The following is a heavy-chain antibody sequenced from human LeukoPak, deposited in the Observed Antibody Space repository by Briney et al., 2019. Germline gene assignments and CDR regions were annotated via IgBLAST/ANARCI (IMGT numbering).Heavy chain of an antibody. V-gene: IGHV3-11*01. J-gene: IGHJ5*02. Sequence: GGSLRLSCAASGFTFSAYYMSWIRQAPGKGLEWVSYISSSGSTIYYADSVKGRFTIARDNAKNSLYLQMNSLRAEDTAVYYCARDEQLVENWFDPWGQGTLVTVSS. CDR2: ISSSGSTI. CDR1: GFTFSAYY. D-gene: IGHD6-13*01. CDR3: ARDEQLVENWFDP.